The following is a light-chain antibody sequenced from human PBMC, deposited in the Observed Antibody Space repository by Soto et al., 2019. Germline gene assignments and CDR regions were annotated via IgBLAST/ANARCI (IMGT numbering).Light chain of an antibody. J-gene: IGKJ2*01. V-gene: IGKV3-15*01. CDR1: QSVSSN. CDR2: GAS. Sequence: EIVMTQSPATLSVSPGERATLSCRASQSVSSNLAWYQQKPGQAPRLLIYGASTRATGIPARFSGSRSGTEFTLTISSLQSEDFAVYYCQQYNNWSYPFGQGTKLEIK. CDR3: QQYNNWSYP.